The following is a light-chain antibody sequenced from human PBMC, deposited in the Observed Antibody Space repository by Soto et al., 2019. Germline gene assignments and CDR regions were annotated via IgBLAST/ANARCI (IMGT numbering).Light chain of an antibody. J-gene: IGKJ3*01. V-gene: IGKV4-1*01. CDR1: QSVLYSSNNKNY. CDR3: HQYFSPRT. Sequence: DIVMTQSPDSLAVSLGERATINCKSSQSVLYSSNNKNYLAWYQQKPGQPPKLLIYWASTRESGIPDRFSGSWSGTDFTLTISSLQAENVSVYYCHQYFSPRTFGPGTKVDIK. CDR2: WAS.